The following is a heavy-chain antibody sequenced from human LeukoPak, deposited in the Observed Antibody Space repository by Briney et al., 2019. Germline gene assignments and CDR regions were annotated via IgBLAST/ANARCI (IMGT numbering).Heavy chain of an antibody. D-gene: IGHD2-2*01. V-gene: IGHV3-53*01. Sequence: GGSLRLSCAASGFTVSSNYMSWVRQAPGKGLEWVSVIYSGGSTYYADSVKGRFTISRDNSKNTLYLQMNSLRAEDTAVYYCAKVRYCSSTSCQDNYYYYGMDVWGQGTTVTVSS. CDR2: IYSGGST. CDR1: GFTVSSNY. CDR3: AKVRYCSSTSCQDNYYYYGMDV. J-gene: IGHJ6*02.